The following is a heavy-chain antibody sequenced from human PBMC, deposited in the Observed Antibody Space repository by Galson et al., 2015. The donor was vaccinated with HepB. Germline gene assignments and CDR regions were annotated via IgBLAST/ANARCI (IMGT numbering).Heavy chain of an antibody. V-gene: IGHV3-7*03. CDR2: VKQDGRET. J-gene: IGHJ4*02. D-gene: IGHD3-10*01. CDR1: GFTFDNYW. Sequence: SLRLSCVASGFTFDNYWMTWVRQAPGRGLEWVANVKQDGRETHYAESVKGRITVSRDNARNSLYLQIDNLSAEDTAVYYCARDYYSSGSHDYWGQGTLVTVSS. CDR3: ARDYYSSGSHDY.